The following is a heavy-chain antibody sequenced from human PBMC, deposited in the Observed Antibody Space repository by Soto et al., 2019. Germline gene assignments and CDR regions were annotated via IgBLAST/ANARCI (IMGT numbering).Heavy chain of an antibody. CDR3: ARMYYYDSSPFAFDI. CDR2: IDWDDVK. Sequence: SGPTLVNPTQTLTLTCTFSGFSLSTSGMRVSWIRQPPGKALEWLARIDWDDVKFYSTSLKARLTISKDTSKNQVVLTMTNMDPVDAATYYCARMYYYDSSPFAFDIWGQGTMVTVSS. J-gene: IGHJ3*02. CDR1: GFSLSTSGMR. D-gene: IGHD3-22*01. V-gene: IGHV2-70*04.